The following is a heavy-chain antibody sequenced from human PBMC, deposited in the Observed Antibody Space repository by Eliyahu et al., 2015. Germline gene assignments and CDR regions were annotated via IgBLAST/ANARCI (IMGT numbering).Heavy chain of an antibody. V-gene: IGHV3-13*01. Sequence: EVQLVESGGGLVQPGGSLRLSCAASGFTFSTYDMHWVHQTTGKGLGWVSAIDTAGDTYYPGSVKGRFTISRENAKNSLYLQMNSLRAGDTAVYYCARRHEQSPALDSWGQGTLVTVSS. CDR3: ARRHEQSPALDS. D-gene: IGHD6-19*01. CDR2: IDTAGDT. J-gene: IGHJ4*02. CDR1: GFTFSTYD.